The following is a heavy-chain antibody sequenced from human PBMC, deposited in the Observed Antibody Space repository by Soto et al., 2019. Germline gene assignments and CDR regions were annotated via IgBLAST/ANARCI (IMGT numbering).Heavy chain of an antibody. V-gene: IGHV4-4*02. CDR3: AVGSGSYYKIEWFDP. D-gene: IGHD3-10*01. CDR2: IYHSGST. Sequence: SETLSLTCAVSGGSIISSNWWSWVRHPPGKGLEWIGEIYHSGSTNYNPSLKSRVTISVDKSKNQFSLKLSSVTAADTAVYYCAVGSGSYYKIEWFDPWGQGTLVTVSS. J-gene: IGHJ5*02. CDR1: GGSIISSNW.